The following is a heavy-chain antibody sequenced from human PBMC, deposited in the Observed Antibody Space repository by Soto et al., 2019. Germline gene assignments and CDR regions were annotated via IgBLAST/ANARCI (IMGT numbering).Heavy chain of an antibody. CDR2: IHYSGGT. Sequence: QVQLQESGPGLVKPSWTLSLTCSVTGASVSSHSWSWIRQSPGKGLEWIGYIHYSGGTNYTPSLRSRVTISVETSKNQLSLNLTSLTAADTAVYYCARGGTSGSAVYNWFDPWGQGTLVTVSS. CDR1: GASVSSHS. J-gene: IGHJ5*02. D-gene: IGHD3-10*01. CDR3: ARGGTSGSAVYNWFDP. V-gene: IGHV4-59*02.